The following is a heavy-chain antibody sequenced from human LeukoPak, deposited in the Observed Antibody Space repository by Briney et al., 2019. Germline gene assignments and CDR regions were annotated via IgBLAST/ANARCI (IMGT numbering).Heavy chain of an antibody. CDR2: FYTTGNT. Sequence: SETLSVTCTVSGDSISSYHWSWIRLPAGKGLEWIGHFYTTGNTNYNPSLKSRVTMSVDTSKNQFSLKLSSVTAADTAVYYCARSLGKGYYFDSWGQGTLVTVSS. CDR1: GDSISSYH. CDR3: ARSLGKGYYFDS. V-gene: IGHV4-4*07. J-gene: IGHJ4*02. D-gene: IGHD4-23*01.